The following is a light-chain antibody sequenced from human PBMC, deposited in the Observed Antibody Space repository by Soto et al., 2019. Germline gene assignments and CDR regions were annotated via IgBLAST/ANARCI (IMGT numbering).Light chain of an antibody. CDR1: QAIRND. Sequence: AIQKTQSPSSLSASVGDRVTITCRASQAIRNDLGWYQQKPGKAPKLLIFAASSLESGVPSRFSGSRSGTDYILTISSLQPEDFATYYCLQDYSYPWTFGQGTKVDIK. V-gene: IGKV1-6*01. CDR2: AAS. CDR3: LQDYSYPWT. J-gene: IGKJ1*01.